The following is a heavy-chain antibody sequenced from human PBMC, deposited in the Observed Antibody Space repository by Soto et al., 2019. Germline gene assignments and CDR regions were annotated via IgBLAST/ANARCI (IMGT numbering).Heavy chain of an antibody. V-gene: IGHV5-10-1*01. CDR2: IDPSDSYT. CDR1: GYSFTSYW. Sequence: GESLKISCKGSGYSFTSYWISWVRQMPGKGLEWMGRIDPSDSYTNYSPSFQGHVAISADKSISTAYLQWSSLKASDTAMYYCARRIAGGSYYYGMDVWGQGTTVTAP. D-gene: IGHD6-13*01. J-gene: IGHJ6*02. CDR3: ARRIAGGSYYYGMDV.